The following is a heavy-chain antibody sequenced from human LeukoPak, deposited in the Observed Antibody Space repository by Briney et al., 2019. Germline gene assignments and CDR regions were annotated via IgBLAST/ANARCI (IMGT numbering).Heavy chain of an antibody. CDR2: IKSKKFGETT. CDR1: GFTFSSYS. Sequence: GGSLRLSCAASGFTFSSYSMNWVRQAPGKGLEWVGRIKSKKFGETTDYAAPVKGRFTISRDDSKNMLYLQMNSLKTEDTAVFYCTASDTPGVDYWGQGTLLTVSS. V-gene: IGHV3-15*01. J-gene: IGHJ4*02. D-gene: IGHD5-18*01. CDR3: TASDTPGVDY.